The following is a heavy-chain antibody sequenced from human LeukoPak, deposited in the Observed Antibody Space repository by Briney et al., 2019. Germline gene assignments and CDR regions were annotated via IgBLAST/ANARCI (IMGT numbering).Heavy chain of an antibody. J-gene: IGHJ3*02. CDR3: ATSPNPFHM. Sequence: GGSLRLSCVGSGFSFSSYWMAWVRQAPGKGLEWVASIKQDGSEQLYVDSVKGRFTISRDNAKNSLFLQMNRLGAEDTAVYYCATSPNPFHMWGQGTKVTVS. CDR2: IKQDGSEQ. CDR1: GFSFSSYW. V-gene: IGHV3-7*01.